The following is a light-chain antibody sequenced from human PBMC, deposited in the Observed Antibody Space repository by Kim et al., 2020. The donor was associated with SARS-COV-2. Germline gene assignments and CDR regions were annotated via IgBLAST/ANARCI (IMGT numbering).Light chain of an antibody. CDR3: QAWDSSTLYV. CDR2: QDS. Sequence: VSRGQTASITCSGDKLGDKYACWYQQKPGQSPVLVIYQDSKRPSGIPERFSGSNSGNTATLTISGTQAMDEADYYCQAWDSSTLYVFGTGTKVTVL. J-gene: IGLJ1*01. CDR1: KLGDKY. V-gene: IGLV3-1*01.